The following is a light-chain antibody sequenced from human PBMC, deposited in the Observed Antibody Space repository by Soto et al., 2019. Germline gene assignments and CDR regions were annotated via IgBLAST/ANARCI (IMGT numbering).Light chain of an antibody. CDR2: DSS. CDR3: QQRSNWPVT. Sequence: EIVLTQSPGTLSLSPGERATLSCRASQSVSSYLAWYQQKPGQAPRLLIYDSSTRATGISARFSGSGSGTDITRTISSLEPEDFAVYYCQQRSNWPVTFGQGTKVEVK. V-gene: IGKV3-11*01. J-gene: IGKJ1*01. CDR1: QSVSSY.